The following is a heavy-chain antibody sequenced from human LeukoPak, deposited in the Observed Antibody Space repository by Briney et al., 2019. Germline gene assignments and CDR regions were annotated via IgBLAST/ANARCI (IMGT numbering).Heavy chain of an antibody. CDR3: AKGYDSSGYPPFDY. Sequence: GRSLRLSCAASGFTFSSYGMHWVRQAPGKGLEWVAVISYDGSNKYYADSVKGRFTISRDNSKNTLYLQMNSLRAEDTAVYYCAKGYDSSGYPPFDYWGQGTLVTVSS. V-gene: IGHV3-30*18. J-gene: IGHJ4*02. CDR1: GFTFSSYG. D-gene: IGHD3-22*01. CDR2: ISYDGSNK.